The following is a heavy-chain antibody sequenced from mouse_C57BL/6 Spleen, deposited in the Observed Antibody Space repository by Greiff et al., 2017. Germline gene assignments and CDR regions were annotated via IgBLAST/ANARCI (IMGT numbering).Heavy chain of an antibody. Sequence: QVQLQQSGAELMKPGASVKLSCKATGYTFTGYWIEWVKQRPGHGLEWIGEILPGSGSTNYNEKLKGRATFTADTSSNTAYMQLSSLTTEDTAIYYCAKAGYHYYFDYWGQGTTLTVSS. CDR1: GYTFTGYW. J-gene: IGHJ2*01. CDR2: ILPGSGST. V-gene: IGHV1-9*01. D-gene: IGHD2-2*01. CDR3: AKAGYHYYFDY.